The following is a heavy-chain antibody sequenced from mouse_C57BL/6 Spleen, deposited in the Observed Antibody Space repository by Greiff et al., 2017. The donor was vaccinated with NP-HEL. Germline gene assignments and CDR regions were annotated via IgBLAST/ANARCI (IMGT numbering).Heavy chain of an antibody. J-gene: IGHJ2*01. D-gene: IGHD2-2*01. CDR2: IDPSDSYT. CDR3: ARSGGYQYYFDY. CDR1: GYTFTSYW. V-gene: IGHV1-59*01. Sequence: QVQLQQPGAELVRPGTSVKLSCKASGYTFTSYWMHWVKQRPGQGLEWIGVIDPSDSYTNYNQKFKGKATLTVDTSSSTAYMQLSSLTSEDSAVYYCARSGGYQYYFDYWGKGTTLTVSS.